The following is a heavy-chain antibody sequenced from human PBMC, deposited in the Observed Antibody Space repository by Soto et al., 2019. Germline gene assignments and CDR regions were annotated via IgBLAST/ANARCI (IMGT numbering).Heavy chain of an antibody. D-gene: IGHD1-1*01. V-gene: IGHV3-74*01. CDR1: GFTFSSHW. CDR3: VRGSSDWNGIDY. J-gene: IGHJ4*02. Sequence: EVQLVESGGGLVQPGGSLRLSCAASGFTFSSHWMHWVRQAPGKGLVWVSRINIDGSGTDYTDSVKGRFTISRDNATNRLYVQMNNLRVDDTAVYHCVRGSSDWNGIDYWGQGTLVTVSS. CDR2: INIDGSGT.